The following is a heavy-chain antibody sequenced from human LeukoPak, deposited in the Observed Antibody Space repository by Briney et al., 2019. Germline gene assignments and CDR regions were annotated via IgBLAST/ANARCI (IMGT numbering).Heavy chain of an antibody. CDR2: IYYSGST. D-gene: IGHD6-19*01. CDR1: GGSISSSSYY. J-gene: IGHJ5*02. V-gene: IGHV4-39*01. Sequence: PSEALSLTCTVSGGSISSSSYYWGWIRQPPGKGLEWIGSIYYSGSTYYNPSLKSRVTISVDTSKNQFSLKLSSVTAADTAVYYCARHNLWGVGSGWYDVWFDPWGQGTLVTVSS. CDR3: ARHNLWGVGSGWYDVWFDP.